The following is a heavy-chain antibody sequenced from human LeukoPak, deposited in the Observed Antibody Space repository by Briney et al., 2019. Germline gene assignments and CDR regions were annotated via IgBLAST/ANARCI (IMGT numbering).Heavy chain of an antibody. CDR2: IYTSGST. Sequence: SETLSLTCTVSGGSISSGSYYWSWIRQPAGKGLEWIGRIYTSGSTNYNPSLKSRVTISVDTSKNQFSLKLSSVTAADTAVYYCAKEGGWLNWFDPWGQGTLVTVSS. CDR3: AKEGGWLNWFDP. CDR1: GGSISSGSYY. D-gene: IGHD3-22*01. J-gene: IGHJ5*02. V-gene: IGHV4-61*02.